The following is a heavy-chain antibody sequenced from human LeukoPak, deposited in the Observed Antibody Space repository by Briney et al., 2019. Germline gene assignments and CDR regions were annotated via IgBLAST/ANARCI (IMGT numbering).Heavy chain of an antibody. CDR2: ITSDESTT. D-gene: IGHD4-23*01. CDR3: ARGGGDAMDV. V-gene: IGHV3-74*01. CDR1: GLNFDDSA. J-gene: IGHJ6*02. Sequence: GGSLRLSCVASGLNFDDSAMHWVRQAPGKGLVWVSHITSDESTTRYADSVKGRFTISRDNAKNTLYLQMNSLRAEDSAVYYCARGGGDAMDVWGQGTTVTVSS.